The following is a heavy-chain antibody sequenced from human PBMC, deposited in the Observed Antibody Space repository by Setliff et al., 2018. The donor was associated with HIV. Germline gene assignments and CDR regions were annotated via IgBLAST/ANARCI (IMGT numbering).Heavy chain of an antibody. CDR3: ARHQTGWGSPLTH. D-gene: IGHD7-27*01. Sequence: PGESLKISCKTSGYSFTTHWIAWVRQVPGKGLEWMGIIYPADSDAKYSPSLEGQVTISVDNSLTTAYLQWSALKSSDTAIYYCARHQTGWGSPLTHWGRGTLVTVSS. J-gene: IGHJ4*02. CDR1: GYSFTTHW. V-gene: IGHV5-51*01. CDR2: IYPADSDA.